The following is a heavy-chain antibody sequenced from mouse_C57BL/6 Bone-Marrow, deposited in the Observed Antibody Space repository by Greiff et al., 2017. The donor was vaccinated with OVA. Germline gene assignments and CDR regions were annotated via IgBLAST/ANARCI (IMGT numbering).Heavy chain of an antibody. V-gene: IGHV2-5*01. J-gene: IGHJ3*01. D-gene: IGHD1-3*01. CDR2: IWRGGST. Sequence: VQLKESGPGLVQPSQSLSITCTVSGFSLTSYGVHWVRQSPGKGLEWLGVIWRGGSTDYNAAFMSRLSITKDNSKSQVFFKMNSLQADDTAIYYCAKSPYKGLAWFAYWGQGTLVTVSA. CDR1: GFSLTSYG. CDR3: AKSPYKGLAWFAY.